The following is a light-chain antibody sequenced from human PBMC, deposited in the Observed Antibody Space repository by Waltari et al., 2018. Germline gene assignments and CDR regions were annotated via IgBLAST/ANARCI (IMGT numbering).Light chain of an antibody. J-gene: IGKJ4*01. CDR3: QKYKSAPFT. CDR2: AAS. CDR1: QDVNNY. Sequence: QMTQSPSSLSASVGDRVTITCRASQDVNNYLAWYQQKPGKVPKLLMYAASTLQSGVPSRFSGSGSGTEFTLTISSLQPEDIATYYCQKYKSAPFTFGGGTKVELK. V-gene: IGKV1-27*01.